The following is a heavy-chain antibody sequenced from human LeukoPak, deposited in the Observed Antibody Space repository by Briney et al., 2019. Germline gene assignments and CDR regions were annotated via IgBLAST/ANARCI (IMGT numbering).Heavy chain of an antibody. D-gene: IGHD3-22*01. CDR2: ISYDGSNK. CDR1: GFTFSSYA. J-gene: IGHJ4*02. V-gene: IGHV3-30-3*01. Sequence: GRSLRLSCAASGFTFSSYAMHWVRQAPGKGLEWVAVISYDGSNKYYADSVKGRFTISRDNSKNTLYLQMNSLRAEDTAVYYCARDLDYDSSGLDYWGQGTLVTVSP. CDR3: ARDLDYDSSGLDY.